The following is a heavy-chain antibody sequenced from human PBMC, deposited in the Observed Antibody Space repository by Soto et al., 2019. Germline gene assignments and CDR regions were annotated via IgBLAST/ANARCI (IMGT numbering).Heavy chain of an antibody. V-gene: IGHV1-69*01. CDR1: GGTFTSTA. CDR2: IIPVLGTP. Sequence: QVLLVQSSAEVKKPGSSVKVSCNASGGTFTSTAFSWVRQAPGQGLEWMGGIIPVLGTPNYAQKFQARLTVTADASTTTVHMELSSLRSDDTAVYYCASSAGLDHLLNYYGLNVWGQGTTVTVSS. J-gene: IGHJ6*02. CDR3: ASSAGLDHLLNYYGLNV. D-gene: IGHD6-13*01.